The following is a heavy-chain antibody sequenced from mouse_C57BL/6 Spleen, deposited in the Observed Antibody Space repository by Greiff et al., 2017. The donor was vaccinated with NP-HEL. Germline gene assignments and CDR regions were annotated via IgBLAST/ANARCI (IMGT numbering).Heavy chain of an antibody. CDR3: ARAAPSYDGYYPAWFAY. Sequence: QVQLQQSGPELVKPGASVKISCKASGYSFTSYYIHWVKQRPGQGLEWIGWIYPGSGNTKYNEKFKGKATLTADPSSSTAYMQLSSLTSEDSAVYYCARAAPSYDGYYPAWFAYWGQGTLVTVSA. CDR1: GYSFTSYY. V-gene: IGHV1-66*01. CDR2: IYPGSGNT. J-gene: IGHJ3*01. D-gene: IGHD2-3*01.